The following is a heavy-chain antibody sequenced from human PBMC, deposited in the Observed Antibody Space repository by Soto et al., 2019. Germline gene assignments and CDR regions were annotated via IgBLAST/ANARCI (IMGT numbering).Heavy chain of an antibody. D-gene: IGHD6-13*01. Sequence: QVQLQESGPGLVKPSQTLSLTCTVSGGSISSGDYYWSWIRQPPGKGLEWIGSIYYSGSTYYNPSLESRVNISVDTSKNQFSLKLNSVTAADTAVYYCASRHSSPYFDYWGQGTLVTVSS. V-gene: IGHV4-30-4*01. CDR2: IYYSGST. J-gene: IGHJ4*02. CDR1: GGSISSGDYY. CDR3: ASRHSSPYFDY.